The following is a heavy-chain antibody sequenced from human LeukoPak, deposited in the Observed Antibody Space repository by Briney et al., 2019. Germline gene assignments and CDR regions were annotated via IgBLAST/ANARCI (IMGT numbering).Heavy chain of an antibody. V-gene: IGHV1-69*04. J-gene: IGHJ4*02. CDR3: AGSVRGVITAFDY. CDR2: IIPILGIA. Sequence: SVNVSCKASGATFTSYAISWVRHGPGQGLEWMGRIIPILGIANYAQKFQGRVTITADKSTSTAYMELSSLRSEDTAVYYCAGSVRGVITAFDYWGQGTLVTVSS. CDR1: GATFTSYA. D-gene: IGHD3-10*01.